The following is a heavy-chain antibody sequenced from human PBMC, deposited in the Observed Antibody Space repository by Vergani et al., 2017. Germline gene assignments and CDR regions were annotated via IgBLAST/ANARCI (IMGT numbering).Heavy chain of an antibody. CDR1: GFSFNSYW. J-gene: IGHJ6*02. CDR3: AKGGSRLLWFGESDRYYYGMDV. V-gene: IGHV3-74*03. CDR2: IKSDGSIT. Sequence: DVHLAESGGGFFQPGGSLRLSCSASGFSFNSYWMHWVRQVPGKGLLWVSRIKSDGSITAYADSVKGRFTISRDNAQNTLYLQMNSLRVEDTGVYYCAKGGSRLLWFGESDRYYYGMDVWGQGTTVTVSS. D-gene: IGHD3-10*01.